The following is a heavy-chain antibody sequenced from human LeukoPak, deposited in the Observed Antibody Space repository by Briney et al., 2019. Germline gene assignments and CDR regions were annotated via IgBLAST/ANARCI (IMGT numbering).Heavy chain of an antibody. CDR3: VVDIVATKLFDY. CDR1: GFTFSSYE. V-gene: IGHV3-48*03. J-gene: IGHJ4*02. CDR2: ISSSGSTI. Sequence: PGGSLRLSCAASGFTFSSYEMNWVRQAPGKGLEWVSYISSSGSTIYYADSVKGRFTISRDNAKSSLYLQMNSLRAEDTAVYYCVVDIVATKLFDYWGQRTLVTVSS. D-gene: IGHD5-12*01.